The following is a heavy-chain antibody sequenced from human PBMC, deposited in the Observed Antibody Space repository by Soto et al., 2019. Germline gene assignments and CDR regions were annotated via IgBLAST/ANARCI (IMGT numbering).Heavy chain of an antibody. J-gene: IGHJ4*02. Sequence: SGKCGNKSSGYSFTCYRMSWVRQAPRQGLEWMGWISAYNGNTNYAQNLQGRVTMTTDTSTSTAYMELRSLRSYETAVYYCARSGTVYGDYEWGQGTLVTVYS. CDR3: ARSGTVYGDYE. D-gene: IGHD4-17*01. CDR1: GYSFTCYR. V-gene: IGHV1-18*04. CDR2: ISAYNGNT.